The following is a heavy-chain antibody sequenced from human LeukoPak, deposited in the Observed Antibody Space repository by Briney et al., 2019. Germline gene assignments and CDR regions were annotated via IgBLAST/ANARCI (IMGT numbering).Heavy chain of an antibody. V-gene: IGHV3-23*01. Sequence: PRRSRTPSCAPSALSFSSYGTHCVSQPPRNGMEWVSAIRDSSNTYHADPVKGRFTISRDSSKNTLFLQMNRLRPEDAAVYYSAKAPVTTCRGAYCYPFDYWGQGTLVTVSS. CDR3: AKAPVTTCRGAYCYPFDY. CDR1: ALSFSSYG. J-gene: IGHJ4*02. CDR2: IRDSSNT. D-gene: IGHD2-21*01.